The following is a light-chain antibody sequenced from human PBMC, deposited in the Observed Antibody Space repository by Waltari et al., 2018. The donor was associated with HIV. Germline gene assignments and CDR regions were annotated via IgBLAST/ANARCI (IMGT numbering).Light chain of an antibody. CDR2: AAS. CDR3: QLYDRAPLT. CDR1: QVISNY. V-gene: IGKV1-27*01. J-gene: IGKJ4*01. Sequence: DIQMTQSPSSLSASVGDRVTIPCRASQVISNYLAWYQQKPGKVPKVLIYAASTLQSGVPSRFSGSGSGTDFTLTISSLQPEDVATYYCQLYDRAPLTFGGGTKVEIK.